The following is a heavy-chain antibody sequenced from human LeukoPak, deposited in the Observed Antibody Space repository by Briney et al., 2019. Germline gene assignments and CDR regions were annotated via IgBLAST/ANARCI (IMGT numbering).Heavy chain of an antibody. CDR3: ARGGYSGTYYFDH. CDR1: GFTFSTYG. Sequence: GRSLRLSCAASGFTFSTYGMHWVRQAPGKGLEWVAVVWYDGSNIHYGDFVKGRFTISRDNSKSTLYLQMNSLTAEDPAVYYCARGGYSGTYYFDHWGQGTLVTVSS. V-gene: IGHV3-33*01. D-gene: IGHD1-26*01. J-gene: IGHJ4*02. CDR2: VWYDGSNI.